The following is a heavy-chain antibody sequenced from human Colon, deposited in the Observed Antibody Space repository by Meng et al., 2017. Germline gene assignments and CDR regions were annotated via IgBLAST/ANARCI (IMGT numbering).Heavy chain of an antibody. J-gene: IGHJ5*02. CDR1: GLSVSSDY. CDR3: ARGYCSGVCQGFGN. V-gene: IGHV3-53*01. CDR2: IFADGAT. D-gene: IGHD2-15*01. Sequence: ELRLGAHDGGLLQPARSLSPSCAASGLSVSSDYMAWVRQAPGKGLDWVSIIFADGATYYADSVKGRFAISRDNSKNTLYLQMNSLRAEDTAVYYCARGYCSGVCQGFGNWGQGALVTVSS.